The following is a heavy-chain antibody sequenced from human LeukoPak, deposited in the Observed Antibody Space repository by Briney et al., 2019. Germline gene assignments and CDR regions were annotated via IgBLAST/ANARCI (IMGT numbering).Heavy chain of an antibody. D-gene: IGHD3-9*01. Sequence: SETLSLTCTVSGGSISSYYWSWIRQPPGKGLEWIGYIYYSGSTNYNPSLKSRVTISVDTSKNQFSLKLSSVTAADAAAYYCARAAWDIRYFDWLLYPWGQGTLVTVSS. CDR2: IYYSGST. CDR3: ARAAWDIRYFDWLLYP. V-gene: IGHV4-59*01. J-gene: IGHJ5*02. CDR1: GGSISSYY.